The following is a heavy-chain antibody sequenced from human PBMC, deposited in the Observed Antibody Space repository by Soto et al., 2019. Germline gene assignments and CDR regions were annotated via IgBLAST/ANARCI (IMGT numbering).Heavy chain of an antibody. Sequence: EVQLVESGGGLVQPGGSLRLSCEASGFTFSSNGMKWVRQAPGKGLEWVSFISIGSSTINYADSVMGRFTISRDNAKNSLYLQMNSLRDEDTAVYYCERDWGVYNSDIRTHIPHLDSWGQGTLVTVSS. D-gene: IGHD3-22*01. CDR2: ISIGSSTI. CDR1: GFTFSSNG. V-gene: IGHV3-48*02. J-gene: IGHJ4*02. CDR3: ERDWGVYNSDIRTHIPHLDS.